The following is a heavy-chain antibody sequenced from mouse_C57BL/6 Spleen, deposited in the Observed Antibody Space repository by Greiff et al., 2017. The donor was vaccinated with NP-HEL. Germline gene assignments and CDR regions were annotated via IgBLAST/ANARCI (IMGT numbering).Heavy chain of an antibody. V-gene: IGHV5-17*01. CDR1: GFTFSDYG. Sequence: EVQLVESGGGLVKPGGSLKLSCAASGFTFSDYGMHWVRQAPEKGLEWVAYISSGSSTIYYADTVKGRFTISRDNAKNTLFLQMTSLRSEDTAMYYCAMDEYVGYYQSPYYYAMDYWGQGTSVTVSS. CDR2: ISSGSSTI. J-gene: IGHJ4*01. D-gene: IGHD2-3*01. CDR3: AMDEYVGYYQSPYYYAMDY.